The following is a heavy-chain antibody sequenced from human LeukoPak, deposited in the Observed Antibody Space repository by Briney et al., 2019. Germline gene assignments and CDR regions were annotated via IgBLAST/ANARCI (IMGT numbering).Heavy chain of an antibody. CDR1: GFTFSSYW. CDR3: ARDVPGIAAAGPYYYYYYMDV. CDR2: IKQDGSEK. D-gene: IGHD6-13*01. J-gene: IGHJ6*03. V-gene: IGHV3-7*01. Sequence: GGSLRLSCAASGFTFSSYWMSWVRQAPGKGLEWVANIKQDGSEKYYVDSVKGRFTISRDNAKNSLYLQMNSLRAEDTAVYYCARDVPGIAAAGPYYYYYYMDVWGKGTTVTVSS.